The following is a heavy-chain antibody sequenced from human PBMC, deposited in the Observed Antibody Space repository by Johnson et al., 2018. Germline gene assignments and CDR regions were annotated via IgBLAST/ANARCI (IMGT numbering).Heavy chain of an antibody. D-gene: IGHD3-16*01. J-gene: IGHJ6*03. CDR1: GFSFSNYG. Sequence: QLVESGGGVVQPGKSLRLSCAASGFSFSNYGMHWVRQAPGKGLEWVAGISYDGSNKYYADSVKGRFTISRDDSKNTLYLQMNSLKTEDTAVYYCATDLLRTSAYNYYYMDLWGRDHGHRLL. V-gene: IGHV3-30*03. CDR3: ATDLLRTSAYNYYYMDL. CDR2: ISYDGSNK.